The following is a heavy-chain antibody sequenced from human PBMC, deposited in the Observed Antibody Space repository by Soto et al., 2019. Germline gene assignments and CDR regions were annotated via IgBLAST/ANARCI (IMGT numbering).Heavy chain of an antibody. CDR2: INHSGST. J-gene: IGHJ2*01. V-gene: IGHV4-34*01. CDR3: AREGGDGYNDWYFDL. CDR1: GGSFSGDY. D-gene: IGHD2-21*01. Sequence: SETLSLTCAVYGGSFSGDYWSWIRQPPGKGLEWIGEINHSGSTNYNPSLKSRVTISVDTSKNQFSLKLSSVTATDTAVYYCAREGGDGYNDWYFDLWGRGTLVT.